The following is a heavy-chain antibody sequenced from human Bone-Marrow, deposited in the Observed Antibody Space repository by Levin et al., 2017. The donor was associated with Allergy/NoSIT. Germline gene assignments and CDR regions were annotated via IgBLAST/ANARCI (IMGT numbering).Heavy chain of an antibody. CDR1: GFSFSNSA. D-gene: IGHD6-13*01. V-gene: IGHV3-23*01. CDR2: LGFRGDR. CDR3: AKGGIAQAGLDY. J-gene: IGHJ4*02. Sequence: SCAASGFSFSNSAMTWVRQVPGKGLEWVSSLGFRGDRFHADSVKGRFTISRDNSRNTLYLQMNGLRAEDTAIYYCAKGGIAQAGLDYWGQGTLVTVSA.